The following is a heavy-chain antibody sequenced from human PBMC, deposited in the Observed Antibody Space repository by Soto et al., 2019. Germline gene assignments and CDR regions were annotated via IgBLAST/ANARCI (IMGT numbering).Heavy chain of an antibody. J-gene: IGHJ4*02. CDR2: IYYSGST. CDR3: ARAYFSGSHLDY. Sequence: SETLSLTCTVSGGSISSYYWSWIRQPPGKGLEWIGYIYYSGSTNYNPSLKSRVTISVDTSKNQFSLKLSSVTAADTAVYYCARAYFSGSHLDYWGQGTLVTVSS. D-gene: IGHD2-15*01. CDR1: GGSISSYY. V-gene: IGHV4-59*08.